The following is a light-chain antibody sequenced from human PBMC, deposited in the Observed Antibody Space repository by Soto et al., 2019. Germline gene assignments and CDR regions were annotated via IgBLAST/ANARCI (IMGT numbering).Light chain of an antibody. CDR3: QHCDGSPTLT. J-gene: IGKJ4*01. Sequence: EIVLTQSPGTLSLSPGERATLSCRASQSVSSSYLAWYQQKPGQAPRLLIYGASSRATGIPERFSGSGSGTDFTLTISRLEPEVFAVYYCQHCDGSPTLTFGGGTKLEIK. CDR2: GAS. V-gene: IGKV3-20*01. CDR1: QSVSSSY.